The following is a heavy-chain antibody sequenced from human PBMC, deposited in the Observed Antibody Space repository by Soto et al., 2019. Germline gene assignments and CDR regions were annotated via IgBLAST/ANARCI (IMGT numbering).Heavy chain of an antibody. CDR3: ARDLWGYCGTDCYPLDV. Sequence: SETLSLTCAVSGGSISSGGYSWSWIRQPPGKGLEWIGYIYHSGSTYYNPSLKSRVTTSVDRSKNQFSLKLSSVTAADTAVYYCARDLWGYCGTDCYPLDVWGQGTTVTVSS. CDR1: GGSISSGGYS. J-gene: IGHJ6*02. D-gene: IGHD2-21*02. CDR2: IYHSGST. V-gene: IGHV4-30-2*01.